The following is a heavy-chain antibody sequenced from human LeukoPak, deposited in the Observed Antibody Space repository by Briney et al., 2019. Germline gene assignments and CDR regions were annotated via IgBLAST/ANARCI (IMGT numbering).Heavy chain of an antibody. CDR1: GGSISSSSYY. D-gene: IGHD3-10*01. CDR2: IYYSGST. V-gene: IGHV4-61*05. Sequence: SETLSLTCTVSGGSISSSSYYWGWIRQPPGKGLEWIGYIYYSGSTNYNPSLKSRVTISVDTSKNQFSLKVSSVTAADTAVYYCARGDYYGSGSYFDYWGQGTLVTVSS. CDR3: ARGDYYGSGSYFDY. J-gene: IGHJ4*02.